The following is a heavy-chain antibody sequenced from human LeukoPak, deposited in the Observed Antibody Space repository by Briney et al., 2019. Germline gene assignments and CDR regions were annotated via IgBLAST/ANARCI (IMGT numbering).Heavy chain of an antibody. CDR2: ISAYNGNT. V-gene: IGHV1-18*01. Sequence: ASVKVSCKASGYTFISYYMYWVRQAPGQGLEWMGWISAYNGNTNYAQKLQGRVTMTRDTSTSTVYMELSSLRSEDTAVYYCARVNRSYYYYGMDVWGQGTTVTVSS. D-gene: IGHD3-22*01. CDR1: GYTFISYY. J-gene: IGHJ6*02. CDR3: ARVNRSYYYYGMDV.